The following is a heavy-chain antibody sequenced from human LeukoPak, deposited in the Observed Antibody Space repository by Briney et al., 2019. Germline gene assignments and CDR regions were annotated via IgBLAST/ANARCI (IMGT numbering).Heavy chain of an antibody. V-gene: IGHV4-30-2*01. CDR3: ARLHFWSGYSFDY. J-gene: IGHJ4*02. CDR2: IYHSGST. D-gene: IGHD3-3*02. Sequence: SETLSLTCTVSGGSISSGGYYWSWIRQPPGKGLEWIGYIYHSGSTYYNPSLKSRVTISVDRSKNQFSLKLSSVTAADTAVYYCARLHFWSGYSFDYWGQGTLVTVSS. CDR1: GGSISSGGYY.